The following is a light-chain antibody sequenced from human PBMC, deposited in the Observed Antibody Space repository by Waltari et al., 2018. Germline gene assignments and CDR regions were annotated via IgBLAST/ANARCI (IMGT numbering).Light chain of an antibody. CDR3: QQRSNWPPTWT. J-gene: IGKJ1*01. Sequence: EIVLTQSPATLSLSPGVRATLSCRASQSVSSYLSWYQQKPGRAPRPLIYDASNRATGIPARFSGSGSGTDFTLTISSLEPEDFAVYYCQQRSNWPPTWTFGQGTKVEIK. CDR1: QSVSSY. V-gene: IGKV3-11*01. CDR2: DAS.